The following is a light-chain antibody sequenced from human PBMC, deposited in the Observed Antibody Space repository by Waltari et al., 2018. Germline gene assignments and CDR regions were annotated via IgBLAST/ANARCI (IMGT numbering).Light chain of an antibody. V-gene: IGKV3-20*01. Sequence: EIVLTQSPGTLSSSPGERATLSCRTSQSLSSPLAWYQQKPGQAPRLLIYDASKRATGIPDRFIGSGSGTDFSLTISRLEPEDFAVYYCQHYVTLPATFGQGTRVELK. J-gene: IGKJ1*01. CDR1: QSLSSP. CDR2: DAS. CDR3: QHYVTLPAT.